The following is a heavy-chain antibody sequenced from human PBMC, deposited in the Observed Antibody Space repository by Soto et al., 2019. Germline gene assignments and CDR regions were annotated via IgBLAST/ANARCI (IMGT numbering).Heavy chain of an antibody. CDR3: ARAPPGPAPRWGV. D-gene: IGHD3-16*01. Sequence: SETLSLTCTVSNGSISSGGYSWSWIRQTPGKGLEWIGYIYPNGKTYYNPSLKNRATLSIDTSQNQFSLQLTSVTAADTAVYYCARAPPGPAPRWGVWGHGTTLTLCS. CDR2: IYPNGKT. J-gene: IGHJ6*02. V-gene: IGHV4-30-2*01. CDR1: NGSISSGGYS.